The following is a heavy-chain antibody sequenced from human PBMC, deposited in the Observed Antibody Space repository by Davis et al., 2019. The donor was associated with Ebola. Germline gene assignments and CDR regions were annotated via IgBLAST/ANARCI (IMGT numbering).Heavy chain of an antibody. D-gene: IGHD5-18*01. V-gene: IGHV1-69*04. CDR1: GGTFSSYA. Sequence: SVKVSCKASGGTFSSYAISWVRQAPGQGLEWMGRIIPILAIANYAQKFQGRVTITADKSTSTAYMELSSLRSEDTAVYYCARVDTRYYYYGMDVWGQGTTVTVSS. CDR2: IIPILAIA. J-gene: IGHJ6*02. CDR3: ARVDTRYYYYGMDV.